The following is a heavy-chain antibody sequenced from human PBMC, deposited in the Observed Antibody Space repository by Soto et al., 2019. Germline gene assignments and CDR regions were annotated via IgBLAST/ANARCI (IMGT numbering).Heavy chain of an antibody. CDR2: ISGSGGST. D-gene: IGHD3-16*01. J-gene: IGHJ5*02. V-gene: IGHV3-23*01. CDR1: GFTFSSYA. Sequence: PGGPLRLSCAASGFTFSSYAMNWVRQAPGKGLEWVSGISGSGGSTYYADSVKGRLTVSRDNSKNTLYLKMNSLRAEDTAVYYCAKDKSYPYYNGFDPRGQGTLVTGSS. CDR3: AKDKSYPYYNGFDP.